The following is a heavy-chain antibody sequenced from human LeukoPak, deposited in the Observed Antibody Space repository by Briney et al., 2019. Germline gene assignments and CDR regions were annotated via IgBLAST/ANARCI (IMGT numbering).Heavy chain of an antibody. J-gene: IGHJ6*04. CDR3: AELGITMIGGV. V-gene: IGHV3-23*01. CDR2: INTSGGSI. Sequence: GGTLRLSCAASGFTFSSYGMSWVRQAPGKGLEWVSAINTSGGSIYYADSVKGRFTISRDNAKNSLYLQMNSLRAEDTAVYYCAELGITMIGGVWGKGTTVTISS. D-gene: IGHD3-10*02. CDR1: GFTFSSYG.